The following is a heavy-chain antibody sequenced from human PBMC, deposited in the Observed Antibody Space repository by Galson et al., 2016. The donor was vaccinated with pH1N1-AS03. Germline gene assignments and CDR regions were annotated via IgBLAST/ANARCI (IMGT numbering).Heavy chain of an antibody. V-gene: IGHV3-23*01. CDR1: GFTFKNYA. CDR3: AKEGDEGAFDC. CDR2: ISGIGTST. J-gene: IGHJ4*02. Sequence: SLRLSCAASGFTFKNYAMSWVRQAPGKGLEWVSVISGIGTSTYYAASVKGRFSISRANARNTLSLQMDGLRAEDTALYYCAKEGDEGAFDCWGQGTLVTVS.